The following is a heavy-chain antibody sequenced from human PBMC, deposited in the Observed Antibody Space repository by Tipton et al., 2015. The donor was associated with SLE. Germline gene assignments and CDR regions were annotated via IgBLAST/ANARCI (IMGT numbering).Heavy chain of an antibody. CDR1: GFTFSSYE. CDR3: AKDILPFDFWSGPGAFDI. Sequence: SLRLSCAASGFTFSSYEMNWVRQAPGKGLEWVSYISSSGSTIYYADSVKGRFTISRDNAKNSLYLQLNSLRAEDTALYYCAKDILPFDFWSGPGAFDIWGQGTMVTVSS. D-gene: IGHD3-3*01. J-gene: IGHJ3*02. CDR2: ISSSGSTI. V-gene: IGHV3-48*03.